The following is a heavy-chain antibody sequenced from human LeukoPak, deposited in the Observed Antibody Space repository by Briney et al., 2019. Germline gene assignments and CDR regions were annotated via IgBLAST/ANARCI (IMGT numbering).Heavy chain of an antibody. J-gene: IGHJ4*02. Sequence: SETLSLTCTVSGGSISSGGYSWSWIRQHPGKGLEWIGYIYYSGSTYYNPSLKSRVTISVDTSKNQFSLKLSSVTAADTAVYYCARGLLFGGSGSANVYYFDYWGQGTLVTVSS. CDR1: GGSISSGGYS. V-gene: IGHV4-31*03. D-gene: IGHD3-10*01. CDR3: ARGLLFGGSGSANVYYFDY. CDR2: IYYSGST.